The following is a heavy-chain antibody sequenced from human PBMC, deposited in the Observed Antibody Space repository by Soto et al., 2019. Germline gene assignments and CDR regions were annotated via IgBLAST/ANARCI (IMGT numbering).Heavy chain of an antibody. V-gene: IGHV3-23*01. CDR3: ANPRDGVVDYFDY. Sequence: EVQLLGSGGGLVQPGGSLRLSCAASGFIFKTYAMSWVRQAPGKGLEWVSSITSSGGTTYYADSVKGRFTISRDNSKNNLYLQMNSLRAEDTAVYYCANPRDGVVDYFDYWGQGSLVTVSS. J-gene: IGHJ4*02. D-gene: IGHD3-3*01. CDR2: ITSSGGTT. CDR1: GFIFKTYA.